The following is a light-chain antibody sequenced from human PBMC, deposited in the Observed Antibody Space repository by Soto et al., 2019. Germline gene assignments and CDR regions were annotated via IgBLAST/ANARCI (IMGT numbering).Light chain of an antibody. Sequence: IQLTQSPSSLSASVGDRVTITCRASQGISSYLAWYQQEPGKAPKLLIYAASTLQSGVPSRCSGGGSGTDFTLTISSLQPEDFATYYCQQLNSYPLTFGGGTTVEIK. CDR1: QGISSY. CDR2: AAS. CDR3: QQLNSYPLT. J-gene: IGKJ4*01. V-gene: IGKV1-9*01.